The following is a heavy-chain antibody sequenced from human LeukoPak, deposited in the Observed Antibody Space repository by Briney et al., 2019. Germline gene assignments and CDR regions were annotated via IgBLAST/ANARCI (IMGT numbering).Heavy chain of an antibody. Sequence: GEYLKISCKGSGYSFTSYWIGWVRQMPGKGLEWMGIIYPGDSDTRYSPSFQGQVTISADKSISTAYLQWSSLKASDTAMYYCARSYYYGSGSYYNVAYWGQGTLVTVSS. V-gene: IGHV5-51*01. CDR3: ARSYYYGSGSYYNVAY. J-gene: IGHJ4*02. CDR1: GYSFTSYW. CDR2: IYPGDSDT. D-gene: IGHD3-10*01.